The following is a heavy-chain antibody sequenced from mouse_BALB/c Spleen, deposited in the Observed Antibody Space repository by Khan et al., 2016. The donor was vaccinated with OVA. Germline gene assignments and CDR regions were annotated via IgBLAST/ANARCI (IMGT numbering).Heavy chain of an antibody. Sequence: EVELVESGGDLVKPGGSLKLSCAASGFTFSTYGMSWVRQIPDKRLEWVATISSGGSYTYYPDSVKGRFTISRDNAKNTLYLQMSSLKSEDTGINYCARLAYYYDSEGFAYWGQGTLVTVSA. D-gene: IGHD1-1*01. CDR1: GFTFSTYG. CDR2: ISSGGSYT. CDR3: ARLAYYYDSEGFAY. J-gene: IGHJ3*01. V-gene: IGHV5-6*01.